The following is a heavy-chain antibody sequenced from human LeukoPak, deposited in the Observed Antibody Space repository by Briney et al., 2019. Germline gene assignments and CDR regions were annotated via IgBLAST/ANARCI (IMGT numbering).Heavy chain of an antibody. D-gene: IGHD6-13*01. J-gene: IGHJ6*02. CDR3: ARDGYRAAAYYGMDV. CDR1: GFTFRSYS. CDR2: ISSSSSYI. Sequence: PGGSLRLSCAASGFTFRSYSMTWVRQAPGKGLERVSSISSSSSYIYYADSVKGRFTISRDNAKNSLYLQMNSLRAEDTAVYYCARDGYRAAAYYGMDVWGQGTTVTVSS. V-gene: IGHV3-21*01.